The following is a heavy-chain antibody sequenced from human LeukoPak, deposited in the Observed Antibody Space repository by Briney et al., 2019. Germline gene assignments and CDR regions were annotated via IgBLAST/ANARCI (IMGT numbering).Heavy chain of an antibody. CDR3: ARDRVYYDFWSGYYSPYFDY. CDR2: INPNSGGT. D-gene: IGHD3-3*01. CDR1: GYTFTGCY. V-gene: IGHV1-2*02. Sequence: ASVKVSCKASGYTFTGCYMHWVRQAPGQGLEWMGWINPNSGGTNYAQKFQGRVTMTRDTSISTAYMELSRLRSDDTAVYYCARDRVYYDFWSGYYSPYFDYWGQGTLVTVSS. J-gene: IGHJ4*02.